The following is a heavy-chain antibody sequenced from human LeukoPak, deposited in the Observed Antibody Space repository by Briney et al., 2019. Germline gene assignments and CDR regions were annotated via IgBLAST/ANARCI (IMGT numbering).Heavy chain of an antibody. CDR3: ATDPGYGSGSYSY. CDR2: IIPILGIA. V-gene: IGHV1-69*04. D-gene: IGHD3-10*01. Sequence: ASVKVSCKASGGTFSSYAISWARQAPGQGLQWMGRIIPILGIANYAQKFQGRVTITADKSTSTAYMELSSLRSEDTAVYYCATDPGYGSGSYSYWGQGTLVTVSS. J-gene: IGHJ4*02. CDR1: GGTFSSYA.